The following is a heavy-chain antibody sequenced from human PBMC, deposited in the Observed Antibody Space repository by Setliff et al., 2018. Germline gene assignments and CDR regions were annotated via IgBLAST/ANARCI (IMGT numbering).Heavy chain of an antibody. CDR1: GFIFDDYG. Sequence: PGESLKISCAASGFIFDDYGMSWVRQAPGKGLEWVSGINWNGRSTGYADSVKGRFTISRDNAKNSLYLQMNSLRAEDTALYYCGRQGTAAPYSYYYLDVWAKGTTVTVSS. D-gene: IGHD6-13*01. CDR3: GRQGTAAPYSYYYLDV. V-gene: IGHV3-20*04. J-gene: IGHJ6*03. CDR2: INWNGRST.